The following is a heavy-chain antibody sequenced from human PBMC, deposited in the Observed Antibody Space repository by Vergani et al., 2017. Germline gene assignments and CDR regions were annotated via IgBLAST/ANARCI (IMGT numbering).Heavy chain of an antibody. V-gene: IGHV3-9*01. Sequence: EVQLVESGGGLVQPGRSLRLSCAASGFTFDDYAMHWVRQAPGKGLEWVSGISWNSGSIGYADSVKGRFTISRDNSKNTLYLQMNSLRAEDTAVYYCARRGSSSDYYYYYMDVWGKGTTVTVSS. D-gene: IGHD6-13*01. CDR2: ISWNSGSI. CDR1: GFTFDDYA. J-gene: IGHJ6*03. CDR3: ARRGSSSDYYYYYMDV.